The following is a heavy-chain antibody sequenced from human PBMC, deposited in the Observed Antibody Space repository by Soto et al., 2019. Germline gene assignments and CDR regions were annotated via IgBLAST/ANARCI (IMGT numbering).Heavy chain of an antibody. J-gene: IGHJ4*02. CDR2: IYHSGST. V-gene: IGHV4-4*02. CDR3: ARGGNVAAAGTIYLDS. D-gene: IGHD6-13*01. Sequence: QVQLQESGPGLVKPSGTLSLTCAVSGDSISSRNWWTWVRQPPGKGLEWIGEIYHSGSTNYSPTFKSRVTISVDMSKNQFSLKLTSVTAADTAVYYCARGGNVAAAGTIYLDSWGQGTLVTVSS. CDR1: GDSISSRNW.